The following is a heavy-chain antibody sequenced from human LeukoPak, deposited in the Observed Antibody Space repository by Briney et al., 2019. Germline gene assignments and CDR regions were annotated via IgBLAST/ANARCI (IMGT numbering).Heavy chain of an antibody. V-gene: IGHV1-18*01. CDR3: ARDLHDAGGYSYGIDY. CDR1: GYTFTSYG. J-gene: IGHJ4*02. CDR2: ISAYNGNT. Sequence: ASVKVSCKASGYTFTSYGISWVRQAPGQGLEWMGWISAYNGNTNYAQKLQGRVTMTTDTSTSTAYMELRSLRSDDTAVYYCARDLHDAGGYSYGIDYWGQGTLVTVSS. D-gene: IGHD5-18*01.